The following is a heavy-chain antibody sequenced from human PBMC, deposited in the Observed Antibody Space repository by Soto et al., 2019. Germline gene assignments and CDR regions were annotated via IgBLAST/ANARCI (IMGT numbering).Heavy chain of an antibody. CDR3: ALCSCSASPYLLAF. D-gene: IGHD2-15*01. CDR2: ITGSGGDS. V-gene: IGHV3-23*01. Sequence: PGGSLRLSCAASGFTFSYFVMSWVRQAPGKGLEWVSAITGSGGDSFHADSVKGRFTISRDSSKNTLFLQMNSLRAEDTAVYYFALCSCSASPYLLAFRARGPPVPVSS. J-gene: IGHJ4*02. CDR1: GFTFSYFV.